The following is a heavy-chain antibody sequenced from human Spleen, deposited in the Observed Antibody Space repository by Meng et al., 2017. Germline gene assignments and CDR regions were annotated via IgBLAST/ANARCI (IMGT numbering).Heavy chain of an antibody. Sequence: GESLKISCATSGFIFSNYAMNWVRQTPGKGLEWVSFISSSSSHIYLADSVRGRFTISRDNAKKSLYLQMNSLRDEDTAVYYCVREFYYDSSGYHPIYFDSCGQGTLVTVSS. J-gene: IGHJ4*02. CDR2: ISSSSSHI. D-gene: IGHD3-22*01. CDR3: VREFYYDSSGYHPIYFDS. V-gene: IGHV3-21*01. CDR1: GFIFSNYA.